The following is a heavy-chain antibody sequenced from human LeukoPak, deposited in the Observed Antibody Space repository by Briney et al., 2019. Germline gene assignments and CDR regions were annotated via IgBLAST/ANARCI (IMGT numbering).Heavy chain of an antibody. V-gene: IGHV4-59*01. CDR2: INYSGST. CDR3: ARSGTSSSRSLNLRY. D-gene: IGHD6-13*01. J-gene: IGHJ4*02. CDR1: GGSISSYY. Sequence: SETLSLTCTVSGGSISSYYWSWIRQPPGKGLEWIGYINYSGSTNYNPSLKSRVTVSVDTSKNQFSLKLSSVTAADTAVYYCARSGTSSSRSLNLRYWGQGSLVTVSS.